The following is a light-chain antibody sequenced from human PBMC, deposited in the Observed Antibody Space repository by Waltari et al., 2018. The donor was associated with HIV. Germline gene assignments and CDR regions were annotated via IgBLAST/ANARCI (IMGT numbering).Light chain of an antibody. CDR1: AGDIGRYTY. Sequence: QSALSQPASVSASPGQSVAISCSGGAGDIGRYTYVSWYQQHPDKTPRLILFDVNNRPSGISDRFSGSKSGTTASLTISTVQTDDEADYYCASYTVNSTGVSGTGTKLTVL. V-gene: IGLV2-14*03. CDR3: ASYTVNSTGV. J-gene: IGLJ1*01. CDR2: DVN.